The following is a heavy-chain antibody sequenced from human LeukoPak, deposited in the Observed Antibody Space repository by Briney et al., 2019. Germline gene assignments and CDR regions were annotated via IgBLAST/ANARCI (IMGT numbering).Heavy chain of an antibody. V-gene: IGHV4-59*08. CDR1: GGSIRSYY. CDR2: IYYSGST. Sequence: SETLSLTCTVSGGSIRSYYWSWIRQPPGKGLQWIGYIYYSGSTNYNPSLKSRVTISVDTSKNQFSLKLNSVTAADTAVYYCARRSSYCTIDYWGQGTLVTVSS. J-gene: IGHJ4*02. CDR3: ARRSSYCTIDY. D-gene: IGHD2-8*02.